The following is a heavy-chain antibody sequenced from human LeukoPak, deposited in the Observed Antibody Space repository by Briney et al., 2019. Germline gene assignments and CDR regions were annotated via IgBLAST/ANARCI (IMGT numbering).Heavy chain of an antibody. Sequence: PGGSLRLSCAASGLIFRNQWMNWVRQTPGKGLEWVGLIKSKSNGETIHYAAPVKGRFTISRDDSKNTLFLQMNILQTEDTAMYYCVTERAGAFEDWGQGTLVTVSS. D-gene: IGHD6-19*01. CDR1: GLIFRNQW. V-gene: IGHV3-15*01. CDR2: IKSKSNGETI. J-gene: IGHJ4*02. CDR3: VTERAGAFED.